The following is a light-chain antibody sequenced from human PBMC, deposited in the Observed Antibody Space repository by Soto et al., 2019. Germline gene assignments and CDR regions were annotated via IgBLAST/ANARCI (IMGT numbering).Light chain of an antibody. Sequence: EVVLTQSPGTLSLSPGERATLSCRASQPITRTYLAWYQQKPGQAPRLLVYSTSSRATGISGRFSGSGSGTDFTLTISRLEPEDFARYYCHQYGGSPGAFGQGTRVEIK. CDR2: STS. J-gene: IGKJ1*01. CDR3: HQYGGSPGA. CDR1: QPITRTY. V-gene: IGKV3-20*01.